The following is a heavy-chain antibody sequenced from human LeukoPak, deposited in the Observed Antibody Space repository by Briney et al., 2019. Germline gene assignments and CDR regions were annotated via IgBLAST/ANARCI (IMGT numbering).Heavy chain of an antibody. Sequence: KPSETLSLTCSVSGVSISGHYWSWIGLPPGKGLEWIGYISHSGDTRYSPSLKSRVTISLDTSKNQFSLTLNSVTAADTAVYYCARQPISGWDFDYWGQGTLVTVSS. D-gene: IGHD6-19*01. J-gene: IGHJ4*02. CDR3: ARQPISGWDFDY. CDR2: ISHSGDT. CDR1: GVSISGHY. V-gene: IGHV4-59*08.